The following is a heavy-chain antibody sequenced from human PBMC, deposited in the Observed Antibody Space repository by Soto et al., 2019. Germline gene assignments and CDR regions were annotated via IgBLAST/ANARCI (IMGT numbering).Heavy chain of an antibody. Sequence: QVQLQESGPGLVKPSETLSLTCTVSGGSISSYYWSWIRQPPVKGLAWIGYSYYSGSTNNNPSLKSRVTISVDTSRNQFSLKLSSVTAADTAVYYCARGLGSSHTYYYRIDVWCQGTTVTVS. V-gene: IGHV4-59*01. CDR2: SYYSGST. CDR1: GGSISSYY. CDR3: ARGLGSSHTYYYRIDV. J-gene: IGHJ6*02. D-gene: IGHD6-6*01.